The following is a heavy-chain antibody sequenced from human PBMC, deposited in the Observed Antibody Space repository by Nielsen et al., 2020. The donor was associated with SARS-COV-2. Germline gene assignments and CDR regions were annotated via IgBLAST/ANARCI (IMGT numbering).Heavy chain of an antibody. V-gene: IGHV3-21*01. Sequence: GGSLRLSCAASGFTFGSYSMNWVRQAPGKGLEWVSSISSRSSYIYYADSVKGRFTISRDNAKNSLYLQMNSLRAEDTAVYYCARDGGSQGFILLDYWGQGTLVTVSS. CDR3: ARDGGSQGFILLDY. CDR1: GFTFGSYS. CDR2: ISSRSSYI. J-gene: IGHJ4*02. D-gene: IGHD2-15*01.